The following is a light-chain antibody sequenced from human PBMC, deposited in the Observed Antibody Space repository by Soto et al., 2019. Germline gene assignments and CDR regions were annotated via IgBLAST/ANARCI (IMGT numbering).Light chain of an antibody. CDR2: DAS. J-gene: IGKJ1*01. CDR1: QSISSW. CDR3: QQYNSYSRT. Sequence: DIQMTQSPSTLSASVGDRVTITCRASQSISSWLAWYQKKPGKAPKLLIFDASTLESGVPSRFSGSGSGTEFTLTISSLPPDDFATYYCQQYNSYSRTFGQGTKVEIK. V-gene: IGKV1-5*01.